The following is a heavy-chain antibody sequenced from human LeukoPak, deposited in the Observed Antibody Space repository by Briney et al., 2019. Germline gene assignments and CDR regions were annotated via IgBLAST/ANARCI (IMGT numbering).Heavy chain of an antibody. J-gene: IGHJ4*02. CDR3: ATVGKDRKQLWPFDY. V-gene: IGHV3-9*01. CDR2: ISWNSGSI. CDR1: GFTFDDYA. D-gene: IGHD5-18*01. Sequence: GGSLRLSCAASGFTFDDYAMHWVRQAPGKGLEWVSGISWNSGSIGYADSVKGRFTISGDNAKNSLYLQMNSLRAEDTALYYCATVGKDRKQLWPFDYWGRGTLVTVSS.